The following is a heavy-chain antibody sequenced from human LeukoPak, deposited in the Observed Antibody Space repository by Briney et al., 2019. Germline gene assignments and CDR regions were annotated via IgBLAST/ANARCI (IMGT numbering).Heavy chain of an antibody. D-gene: IGHD3-10*02. Sequence: GGSLRLSCAASGFTFSSYSMNWVRQAPGKGLEWVSSISSSSSYIYYADSVKGRFTISRDNAKNSLYLQMNSQRAEDTAVYYCAELGITMIGGVWGKGTTVTISS. CDR3: AELGITMIGGV. CDR1: GFTFSSYS. J-gene: IGHJ6*04. CDR2: ISSSSSYI. V-gene: IGHV3-21*01.